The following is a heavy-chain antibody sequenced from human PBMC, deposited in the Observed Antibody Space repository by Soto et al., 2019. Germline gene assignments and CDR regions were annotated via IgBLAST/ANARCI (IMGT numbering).Heavy chain of an antibody. J-gene: IGHJ4*02. CDR2: IRGSGIST. V-gene: IGHV3-23*01. D-gene: IGHD3-3*01. Sequence: PGGSLRLSGVASGFTLSSYAMSWVRQAPWKGLEWVSTIRGSGISTYYTDSVKGRFTISRDNARNTLHLQMNSLRAEDTALYYCAKRQYYDFWSDYTHQFFDYWGQGTLVTVSS. CDR3: AKRQYYDFWSDYTHQFFDY. CDR1: GFTLSSYA.